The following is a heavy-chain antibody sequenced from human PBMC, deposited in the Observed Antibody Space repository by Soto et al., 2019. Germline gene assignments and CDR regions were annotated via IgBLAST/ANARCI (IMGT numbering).Heavy chain of an antibody. CDR2: IGGSGGDT. V-gene: IGHV3-23*01. Sequence: PGGSLRLSCAASGFTFCIYVMTWVRQAPGKGLEWVSTIGGSGGDTSYADFVRGQFTISRDNSRNTLYLQMNSLRAEDTAVYYCVKDAPGSGWLSDYWGQGTLVTVSS. CDR1: GFTFCIYV. D-gene: IGHD3-22*01. J-gene: IGHJ4*02. CDR3: VKDAPGSGWLSDY.